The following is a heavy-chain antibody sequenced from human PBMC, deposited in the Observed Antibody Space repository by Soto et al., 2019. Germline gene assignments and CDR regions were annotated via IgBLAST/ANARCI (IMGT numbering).Heavy chain of an antibody. CDR2: ISSSSSYI. CDR1: GFTFSDYY. D-gene: IGHD2-2*01. V-gene: IGHV3-11*06. Sequence: PGGSLRLSCAASGFTFSDYYMSWIRQAPGKGLEWVSSISSSSSYIYYADSVKGRFTISRDNAKNSLYLQMNSLRAEDTAVYYCSVVTAASNWFDPWGQATLVTVSS. CDR3: SVVTAASNWFDP. J-gene: IGHJ5*02.